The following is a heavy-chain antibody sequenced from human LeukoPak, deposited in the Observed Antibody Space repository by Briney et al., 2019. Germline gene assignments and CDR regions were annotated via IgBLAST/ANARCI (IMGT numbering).Heavy chain of an antibody. CDR3: ARDRGRYFGDYYYYMDV. CDR2: ISGSGGST. V-gene: IGHV3-23*01. Sequence: GRSLRLSCAASGFTFDDYAMHWVRQAPGKGLEWVSGISGSGGSTYYADSVKGRFTISRDNSKNTLYLQMNSLRAEDTAVYYCARDRGRYFGDYYYYMDVWGKGTTVTISS. J-gene: IGHJ6*03. D-gene: IGHD3-9*01. CDR1: GFTFDDYA.